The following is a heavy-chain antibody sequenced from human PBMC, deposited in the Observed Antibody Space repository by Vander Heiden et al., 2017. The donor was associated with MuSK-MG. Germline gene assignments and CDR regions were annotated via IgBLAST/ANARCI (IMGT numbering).Heavy chain of an antibody. V-gene: IGHV4-31*03. Sequence: QVQLQESGPGLVKPSQTLSLTCTFSGCSISSGNYYWSWIRQHPGKGLEWIVYIYYSGSTSYNPSLKSRVTISVDTSKNQFSLKRSSVTAADTAVYYCARAVRTSRAGYYYMDVWGKGTTVTVSS. D-gene: IGHD2-2*01. CDR3: ARAVRTSRAGYYYMDV. J-gene: IGHJ6*03. CDR2: IYYSGST. CDR1: GCSISSGNYY.